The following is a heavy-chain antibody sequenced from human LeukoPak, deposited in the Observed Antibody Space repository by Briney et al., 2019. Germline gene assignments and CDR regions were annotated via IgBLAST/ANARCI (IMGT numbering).Heavy chain of an antibody. V-gene: IGHV1-2*02. CDR2: INRNSGGT. J-gene: IGHJ6*03. D-gene: IGHD2-15*01. CDR3: ATDIVAVVAANGYYYYMDV. CDR1: GYTFTCYY. Sequence: ASVKVSCKASGYTFTCYYMHWVRQAPGQGLEWMGRINRNSGGTNYAQKVQGRVTMTSDTSISTAYMELSRLRSDDTAVYYCATDIVAVVAANGYYYYMDVWGKGTTVTVSS.